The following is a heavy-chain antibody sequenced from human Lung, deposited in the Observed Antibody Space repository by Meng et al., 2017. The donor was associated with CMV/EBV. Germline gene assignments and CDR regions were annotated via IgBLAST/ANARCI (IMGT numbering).Heavy chain of an antibody. Sequence: GGPXRLXCAASGFSFSDYEMNWVRQAPGKGLEWLAYISNRGHNVYYADSARGRFTISRDNANNSLYLQMRSLKVEDTAVYYCTSDRVLVKGVAFDHWGQGTXVTVSS. V-gene: IGHV3-48*03. CDR1: GFSFSDYE. CDR2: ISNRGHNV. D-gene: IGHD3-10*01. CDR3: TSDRVLVKGVAFDH. J-gene: IGHJ4*02.